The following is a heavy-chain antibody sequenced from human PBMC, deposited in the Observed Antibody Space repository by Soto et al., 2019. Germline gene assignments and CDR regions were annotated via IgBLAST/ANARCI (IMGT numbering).Heavy chain of an antibody. CDR3: AKDTRYADYVRWFDS. Sequence: GGSLRLSCTASGFAFSSYAMTWVRQAPGRGLEGVSGITASGGRTFYADSVKGRFTISRDNSRSTLYLQMNSLRAEDTAVYYCAKDTRYADYVRWFDSWGQGTLVTVSS. D-gene: IGHD4-17*01. V-gene: IGHV3-23*01. CDR2: ITASGGRT. CDR1: GFAFSSYA. J-gene: IGHJ5*01.